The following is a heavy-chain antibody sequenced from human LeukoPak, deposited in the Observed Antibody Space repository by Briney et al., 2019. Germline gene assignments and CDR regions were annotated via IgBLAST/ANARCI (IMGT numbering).Heavy chain of an antibody. J-gene: IGHJ6*02. CDR3: ARAWSRNLVATMESHRRGLYYYYGMDV. V-gene: IGHV4-34*01. Sequence: SETLSLTCAVYGGSFSGYYWSWIRQPPGKGLEWIGGINHSGSTNYNPSLKSRVTISVDTSKNQFSLKLSSVTAADTAVYYCARAWSRNLVATMESHRRGLYYYYGMDVWGQGTTVTVSS. CDR2: INHSGST. D-gene: IGHD5-12*01. CDR1: GGSFSGYY.